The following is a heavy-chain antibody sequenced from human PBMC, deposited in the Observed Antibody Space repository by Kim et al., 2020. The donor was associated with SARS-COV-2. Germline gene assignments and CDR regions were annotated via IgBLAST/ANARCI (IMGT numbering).Heavy chain of an antibody. CDR3: ARDRPGRVKAAAGTGWFDP. Sequence: GRFTISRDNARNSLYLQMNSLRAEDTAVYYCARDRPGRVKAAAGTGWFDPWGQGTLVTVSS. D-gene: IGHD6-13*01. J-gene: IGHJ5*02. V-gene: IGHV3-11*06.